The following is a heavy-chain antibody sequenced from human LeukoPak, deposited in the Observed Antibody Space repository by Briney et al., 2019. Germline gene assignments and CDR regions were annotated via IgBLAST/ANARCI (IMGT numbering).Heavy chain of an antibody. CDR2: ISSSGSTI. J-gene: IGHJ5*02. V-gene: IGHV3-48*03. D-gene: IGHD2-2*01. CDR3: ARDPRPYCSSTSCYSWFDP. Sequence: PGGSLRLSCAASGFTFSSYEMNWVRQAPGKGLEWVSYISSSGSTIYYADSVKGRFTISRDNAKNSLYLQMNSLRAEDTALYYCARDPRPYCSSTSCYSWFDPWGQGTLVTVSS. CDR1: GFTFSSYE.